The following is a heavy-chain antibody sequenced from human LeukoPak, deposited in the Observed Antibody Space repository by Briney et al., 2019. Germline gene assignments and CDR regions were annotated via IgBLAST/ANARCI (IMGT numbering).Heavy chain of an antibody. Sequence: GGSLRLSCAASGFTFSSYAMHWLRQAPGMGLEWVAVISYDGSNKYYADSVKGRFTISRDNSKNTLYLQMNRLRAEDTAVYYCARACGSGSFVYFDYWGQGTLVTVSS. D-gene: IGHD3-10*01. V-gene: IGHV3-30*04. CDR2: ISYDGSNK. J-gene: IGHJ4*02. CDR1: GFTFSSYA. CDR3: ARACGSGSFVYFDY.